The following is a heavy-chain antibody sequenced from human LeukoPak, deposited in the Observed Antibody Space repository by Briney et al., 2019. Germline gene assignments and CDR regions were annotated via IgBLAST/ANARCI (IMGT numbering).Heavy chain of an antibody. V-gene: IGHV1-46*01. CDR1: GYSFTSYH. D-gene: IGHD6-19*01. Sequence: ASVKVSCKASGYSFTSYHMHWVRQAPGQGPEWMGIIKPSGGSTSYAQEFQDRVTMTRDTSTSTVYMELSSLRFEDTAVYYCARDSSGGSVDCWGQGTLVTVSS. CDR2: IKPSGGST. J-gene: IGHJ4*02. CDR3: ARDSSGGSVDC.